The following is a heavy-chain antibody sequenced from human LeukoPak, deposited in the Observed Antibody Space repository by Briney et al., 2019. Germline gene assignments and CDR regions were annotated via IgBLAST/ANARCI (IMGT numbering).Heavy chain of an antibody. D-gene: IGHD1-14*01. CDR2: INWNGGST. CDR3: AISPGITGTTTGFDY. V-gene: IGHV3-20*04. J-gene: IGHJ4*02. Sequence: PGGSLRLSCVGSGFTFDDYGMSWVRQSPGKGLEWVAGINWNGGSTGYAASVKGRFTISRDNAKNSLYLQMNSLRGEDTALYYCAISPGITGTTTGFDYWGQGTLVIVSS. CDR1: GFTFDDYG.